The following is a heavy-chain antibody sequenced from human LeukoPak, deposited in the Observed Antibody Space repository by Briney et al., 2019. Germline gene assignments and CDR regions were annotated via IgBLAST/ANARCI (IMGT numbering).Heavy chain of an antibody. D-gene: IGHD6-6*01. CDR2: ISSSGSTI. CDR3: ARSVYSSSSYYYYYMDV. J-gene: IGHJ6*03. CDR1: GFTFSDYY. V-gene: IGHV3-11*04. Sequence: GGSLRLSCAASGFTFSDYYMSWIRQAPGKGLEWVSYISSSGSTIYYADSVKGRFTISRDNAKNSLYLQMNSLRAEDTAVYYCARSVYSSSSYYYYYMDVWGKGTTVTVSS.